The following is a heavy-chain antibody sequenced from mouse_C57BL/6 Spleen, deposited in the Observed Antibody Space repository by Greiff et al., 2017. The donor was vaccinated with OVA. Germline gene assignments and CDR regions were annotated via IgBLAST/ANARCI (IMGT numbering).Heavy chain of an antibody. CDR2: IDPEDGET. D-gene: IGHD2-4*01. V-gene: IGHV14-2*01. CDR3: ARAPYDYDEGESPMDY. CDR1: GFNIKDYY. Sequence: VQLQQSGAELVKPGASVKLSCTASGFNIKDYYMHWVKQRPEQGLAWIGRIDPEDGETNYAPKFQGKATITADTSSNTAYLQLSSLTSEDTAVYYCARAPYDYDEGESPMDYWGQGTSVTVSS. J-gene: IGHJ4*01.